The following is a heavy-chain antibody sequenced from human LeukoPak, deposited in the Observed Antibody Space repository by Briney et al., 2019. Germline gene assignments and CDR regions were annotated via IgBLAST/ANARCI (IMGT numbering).Heavy chain of an antibody. CDR3: AKSLDGSSSSPLDY. J-gene: IGHJ4*02. D-gene: IGHD6-13*01. CDR1: GFTFSSYA. V-gene: IGHV3-23*01. CDR2: ISGSGGST. Sequence: TGRSLRLSCAASGFTFSSYAMSWVRQAPGKGLEWVSAISGSGGSTYYADSVKGRFTISRDNSKNTLYLQMNSLRAEDTAVYYCAKSLDGSSSSPLDYWGQGTLVTVSS.